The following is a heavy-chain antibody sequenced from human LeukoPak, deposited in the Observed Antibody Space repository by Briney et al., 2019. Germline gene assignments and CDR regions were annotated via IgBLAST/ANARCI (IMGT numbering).Heavy chain of an antibody. CDR3: ARAIPSSDAFDI. V-gene: IGHV4-59*01. CDR1: GGSISSYN. J-gene: IGHJ3*02. CDR2: IYYSGST. Sequence: NPSETLSLTCTVSGGSISSYNWSWIRQPPGKGLEWIGYIYYSGSTKYNPSLKSRVTISVDTSKNQFSLKLSSVTAADTAVYYCARAIPSSDAFDIWGQGTMVTVSS.